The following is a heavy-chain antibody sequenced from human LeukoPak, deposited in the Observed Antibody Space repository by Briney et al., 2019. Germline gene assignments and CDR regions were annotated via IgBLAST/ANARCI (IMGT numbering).Heavy chain of an antibody. V-gene: IGHV3-74*01. Sequence: PGGSLRLSCAASGFTFSTYAMGWVRQAPGKGLVWVSRINSDGSSTTYADSVKGRFTISRDNAKNTLYLQMNSLRAEDTAVYYCANSFQLTTVNYWGQGTLVTVSS. CDR2: INSDGSST. CDR3: ANSFQLTTVNY. CDR1: GFTFSTYA. D-gene: IGHD4-17*01. J-gene: IGHJ4*02.